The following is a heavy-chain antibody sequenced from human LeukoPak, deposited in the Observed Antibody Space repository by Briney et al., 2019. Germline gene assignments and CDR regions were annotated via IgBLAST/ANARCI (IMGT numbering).Heavy chain of an antibody. CDR3: ASTRRDGYKTFDY. J-gene: IGHJ4*02. V-gene: IGHV4-4*07. CDR1: GGSISSYY. Sequence: SETLSLTCTVSGGSISSYYWSWIRQPAGKGLEWIGRIYTSGSTNYNPPLKSRVTMSVDTSKNQFSLKLSSVTAADTAVYYCASTRRDGYKTFDYWGQGTLVTVSS. D-gene: IGHD5-24*01. CDR2: IYTSGST.